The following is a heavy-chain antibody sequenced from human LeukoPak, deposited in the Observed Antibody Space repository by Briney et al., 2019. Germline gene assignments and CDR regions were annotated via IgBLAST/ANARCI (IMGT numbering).Heavy chain of an antibody. J-gene: IGHJ4*02. Sequence: GGSLRLSCAASGFTFDDYAMHWARQAPGKGLEWVSLISGDGGSTYYADSVKGRFTISRDNSKDSLYLQMNSPRTEDTALYYCAKVNIVVVVAAALDYWGQGTLVTVSS. CDR3: AKVNIVVVVAAALDY. V-gene: IGHV3-43*02. D-gene: IGHD2-15*01. CDR1: GFTFDDYA. CDR2: ISGDGGST.